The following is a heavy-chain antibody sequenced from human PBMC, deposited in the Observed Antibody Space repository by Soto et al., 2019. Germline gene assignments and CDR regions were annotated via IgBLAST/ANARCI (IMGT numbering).Heavy chain of an antibody. V-gene: IGHV4-59*08. J-gene: IGHJ4*02. D-gene: IGHD2-21*02. CDR3: ARHETLHGDCYY. CDR2: IYYSGST. CDR1: GGSISSYY. Sequence: QVQLQESGPGLVKPSETLSLTCTVSGGSISSYYWSWIRQPPGKGLEWIGYIYYSGSTNYNPSLKSRVTLSVVTTKNQCALKLSSVTAANTAVYYCARHETLHGDCYYWGQGTQVTVSS.